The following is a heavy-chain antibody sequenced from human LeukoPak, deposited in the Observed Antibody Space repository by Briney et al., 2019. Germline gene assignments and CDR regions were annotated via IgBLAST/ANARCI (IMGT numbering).Heavy chain of an antibody. J-gene: IGHJ4*02. Sequence: GGSLRLSCAASGFTFSDYYMSWIRQAPGKGLEWVSYISSSGSTIYYADSVKGRFTISRDNSKNTLYLQMNSLRAEDTAVYYCAKDPRITMIVVVTDYFDYWGQGTLVTVSS. CDR3: AKDPRITMIVVVTDYFDY. CDR1: GFTFSDYY. D-gene: IGHD3-22*01. V-gene: IGHV3-11*01. CDR2: ISSSGSTI.